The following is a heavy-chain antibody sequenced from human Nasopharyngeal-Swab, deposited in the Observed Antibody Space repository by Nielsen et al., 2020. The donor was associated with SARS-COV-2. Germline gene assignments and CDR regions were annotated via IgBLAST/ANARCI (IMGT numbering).Heavy chain of an antibody. CDR3: AKVSRSSIVVVITDGDYYGMDV. V-gene: IGHV3-23*01. J-gene: IGHJ6*02. D-gene: IGHD3-22*01. Sequence: GESLKISCAASGFTFSSYAMSWVCQAPGKGLEWVSAISCSGGSTYYADSVKGRFTISRDNSKNTLFLQMNSLRADDTAVYYCAKVSRSSIVVVITDGDYYGMDVWGQGTTVTVSS. CDR1: GFTFSSYA. CDR2: ISCSGGST.